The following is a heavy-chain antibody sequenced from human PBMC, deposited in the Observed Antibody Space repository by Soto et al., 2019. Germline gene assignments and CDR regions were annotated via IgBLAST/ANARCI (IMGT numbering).Heavy chain of an antibody. D-gene: IGHD2-2*01. J-gene: IGHJ5*02. CDR1: GYTFTGYY. Sequence: ASVKVSCKASGYTFTGYYMHWVRQAPGQGLEWMGWINPNSGGTNYAQKFQGWVTMTRDTSISTAYMELSRLRSDDTAVYYCARGDCSSTSCYRGYPFDPWGQGTLVTVSS. V-gene: IGHV1-2*04. CDR2: INPNSGGT. CDR3: ARGDCSSTSCYRGYPFDP.